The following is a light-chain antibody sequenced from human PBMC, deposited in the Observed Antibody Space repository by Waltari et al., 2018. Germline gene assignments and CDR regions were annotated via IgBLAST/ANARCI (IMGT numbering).Light chain of an antibody. J-gene: IGKJ4*01. CDR1: QSVGTY. V-gene: IGKV3-11*01. CDR2: DVS. Sequence: IVLTQYLATLSFSPGYTATLSCRATQSVGTYVAWYQQKAGQAPRLLIYDVSNRASGIPGRFSGSGSETDFTLTISSLEPEDFAVYYCQQRSSWPLTFGGGTKVEIK. CDR3: QQRSSWPLT.